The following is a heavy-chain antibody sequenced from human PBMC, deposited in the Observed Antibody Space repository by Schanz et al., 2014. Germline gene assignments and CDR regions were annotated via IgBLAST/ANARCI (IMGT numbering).Heavy chain of an antibody. CDR1: GFTFENYA. D-gene: IGHD1-1*01. J-gene: IGHJ5*02. Sequence: EVQLVESGGGVVRPGGSLRLSCAASGFTFENYALTWVRQVPGKGLEWVSRINWSDGGSTGYADSVRGRFTISRDNAKNSLFLHMNSLRAEDTAVYYCARGRVLESWGQGTLVTVSS. V-gene: IGHV3-20*04. CDR2: INWSDGGST. CDR3: ARGRVLES.